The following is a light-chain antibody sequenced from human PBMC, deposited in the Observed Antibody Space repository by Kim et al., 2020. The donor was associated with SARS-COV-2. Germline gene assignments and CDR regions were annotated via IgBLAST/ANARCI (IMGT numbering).Light chain of an antibody. V-gene: IGLV2-8*01. CDR2: EVS. Sequence: GQSVTISCTGTGSDGSRYNYVSWYQQHPVEAPILKIYEVSRRPTGVPDRFAGSKSGNTASMTVSGLQAEDEDDYYCSSFAAGGDYVFGTGTKVTVL. J-gene: IGLJ1*01. CDR1: GSDGSRYNY. CDR3: SSFAAGGDYV.